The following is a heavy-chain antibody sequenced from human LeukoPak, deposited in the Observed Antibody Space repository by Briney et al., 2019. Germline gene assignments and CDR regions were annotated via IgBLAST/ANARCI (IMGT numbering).Heavy chain of an antibody. CDR2: LDPSGSQK. Sequence: FTSSASGFTFNGAWLNWVRQAPGKGLKPVSNLDPSGSQKRYVDSVKGRFTISKDNPGTSLYLEMNSLRAEDTAIYYCAIWTSGNFWGQGTLVTVT. D-gene: IGHD1-1*01. CDR1: GFTFNGAW. J-gene: IGHJ4*02. V-gene: IGHV3-7*01. CDR3: AIWTSGNF.